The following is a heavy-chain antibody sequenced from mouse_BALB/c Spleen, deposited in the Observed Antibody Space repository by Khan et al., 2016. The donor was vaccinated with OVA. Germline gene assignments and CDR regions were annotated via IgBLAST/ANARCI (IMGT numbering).Heavy chain of an antibody. V-gene: IGHV3-2*02. Sequence: EVQLQESGPGLVKPSQSLSLTCTVTGYSITSGYGWNWIRQFPGNKLEWMGYISYSGCTNYNPSLKSRISITRDTSKNQSFLQLKSVTTDDTATYYCAKTARIKYWGQGTTLTVSS. J-gene: IGHJ2*01. CDR3: AKTARIKY. D-gene: IGHD1-2*01. CDR2: ISYSGCT. CDR1: GYSITSGYG.